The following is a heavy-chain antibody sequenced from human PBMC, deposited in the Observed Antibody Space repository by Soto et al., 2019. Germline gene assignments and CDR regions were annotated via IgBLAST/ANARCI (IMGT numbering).Heavy chain of an antibody. Sequence: SETLSLTCAVYGGSFSGYYWSWIRQPPGKGLEWIGEINHSGSTNYNPSLKGRVTISVDTSKNQFSLKLSSVTAADTAVYYCARAKDNIPYYYYYYMDVWGKGTTVTVSS. J-gene: IGHJ6*03. D-gene: IGHD2-2*02. CDR2: INHSGST. CDR1: GGSFSGYY. V-gene: IGHV4-34*01. CDR3: ARAKDNIPYYYYYYMDV.